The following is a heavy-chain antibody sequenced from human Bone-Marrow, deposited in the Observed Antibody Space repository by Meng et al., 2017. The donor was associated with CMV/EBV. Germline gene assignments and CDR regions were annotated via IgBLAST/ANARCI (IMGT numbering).Heavy chain of an antibody. J-gene: IGHJ4*02. V-gene: IGHV1-46*01. CDR3: ATTYGGYYDSSGSDY. Sequence: QVQLVQSGAEVKKPGASVKVSCKASGYTFTSYYMHWVRQAPGQGLEWMGIINPSGGSTSYAQKFQGRVTMTRDTSTSTVYMELSSLRSDDTAVYYCATTYGGYYDSSGSDYWGQGTLVTVSS. CDR2: INPSGGST. CDR1: GYTFTSYY. D-gene: IGHD3-22*01.